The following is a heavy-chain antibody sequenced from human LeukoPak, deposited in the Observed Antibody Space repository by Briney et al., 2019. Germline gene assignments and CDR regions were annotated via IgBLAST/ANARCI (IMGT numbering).Heavy chain of an antibody. J-gene: IGHJ5*02. Sequence: SQTLSLTCAISGDSVSNNIATWNWVRQSPSRGLEWLGRTYYRSRWGNDYAISVKSRITINPDTSRNQFSLQLNSVTPEDTAVYYCARGGGSYGWFDPWGQGTLVTVSS. V-gene: IGHV6-1*01. CDR1: GDSVSNNIAT. CDR3: ARGGGSYGWFDP. D-gene: IGHD3-16*01. CDR2: TYYRSRWGN.